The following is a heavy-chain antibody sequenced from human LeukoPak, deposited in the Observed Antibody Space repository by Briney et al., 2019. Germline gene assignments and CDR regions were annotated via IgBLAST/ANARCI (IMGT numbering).Heavy chain of an antibody. CDR2: IYYSGST. Sequence: SETLSLTCTVSGGSIRSYYWSWIRQPPGKGLEWIGYIYYSGSTNYNPSLKSRVTISVDTSKNQFSLKLSSVTAADTAVYYCARNTDYWGQGTLVTVSS. CDR1: GGSIRSYY. J-gene: IGHJ4*02. V-gene: IGHV4-59*01. CDR3: ARNTDY.